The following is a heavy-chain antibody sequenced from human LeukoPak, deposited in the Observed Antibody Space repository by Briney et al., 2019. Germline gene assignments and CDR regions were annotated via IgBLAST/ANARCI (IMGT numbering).Heavy chain of an antibody. V-gene: IGHV1-8*03. CDR1: GYTFTSYD. Sequence: ASVMVSCKASGYTFTSYDINWVRQATGQGLEWMGWMNPNSGNTGYAQKFQGRVTITRNTSISTAYMELSSLRSEDTAVYYCARAHTSDNWFDPWGQGTLVTVSS. D-gene: IGHD3-10*01. J-gene: IGHJ5*02. CDR3: ARAHTSDNWFDP. CDR2: MNPNSGNT.